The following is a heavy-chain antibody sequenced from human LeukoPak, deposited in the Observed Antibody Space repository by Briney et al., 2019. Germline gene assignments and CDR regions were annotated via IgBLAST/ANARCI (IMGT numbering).Heavy chain of an antibody. J-gene: IGHJ6*02. V-gene: IGHV4-59*01. CDR3: ARGGQLRFLEWSPTYYYYYGMDV. Sequence: SETLSLTCAVYGGSFSGYYWSWIRQPPGKGLEWIGYIYYSGSTNYNPSLKSRVTISVDTSKNQFSLKLSSVTAADTAVYYCARGGQLRFLEWSPTYYYYYGMDVWGQGTTVTVSS. CDR2: IYYSGST. CDR1: GGSFSGYY. D-gene: IGHD3-3*01.